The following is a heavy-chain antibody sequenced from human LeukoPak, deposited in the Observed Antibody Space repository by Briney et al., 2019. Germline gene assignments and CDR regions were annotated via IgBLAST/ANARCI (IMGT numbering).Heavy chain of an antibody. V-gene: IGHV1-46*01. J-gene: IGHJ4*02. CDR2: INPSGGST. CDR1: GYTFTSYY. Sequence: GASVKVSCKASGYTFTSYYMHWVRQAPGQGLEWMGIINPSGGSTSYAQKFQGRVTMTRDTSTSTVYMELSGLRSEDTAVYYCARDGDYDILTGTYYFDYWGQGTLVTVSS. D-gene: IGHD3-9*01. CDR3: ARDGDYDILTGTYYFDY.